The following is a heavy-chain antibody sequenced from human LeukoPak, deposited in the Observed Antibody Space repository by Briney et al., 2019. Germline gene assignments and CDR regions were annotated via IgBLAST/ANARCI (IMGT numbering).Heavy chain of an antibody. CDR2: ISGSGGST. CDR3: ATYDFWSGYSDIYYFDY. Sequence: GGSLRLSCAASGFTFSSYAMSWVRQAPGKGLEWVSAISGSGGSTYYADSVKGRFTISRDNSKNTLYLQMNSLRAEDTVVYYCATYDFWSGYSDIYYFDYWGQGTLVTVSS. D-gene: IGHD3-3*01. CDR1: GFTFSSYA. V-gene: IGHV3-23*01. J-gene: IGHJ4*02.